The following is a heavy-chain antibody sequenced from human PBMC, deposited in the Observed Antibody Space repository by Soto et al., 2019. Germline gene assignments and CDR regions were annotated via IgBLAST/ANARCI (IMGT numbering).Heavy chain of an antibody. CDR3: AKASGSYHYFDY. J-gene: IGHJ4*02. CDR2: ISWDGGST. D-gene: IGHD1-26*01. CDR1: GFTFDDYT. V-gene: IGHV3-43*01. Sequence: GESLKISCAASGFTFDDYTMHWVRQAPGKGLEWVSLISWDGGSTYYADSVKGRFTISRDNSKNSLYLQMNSLRTEDTALYYCAKASGSYHYFDYWGQGTLVTVSS.